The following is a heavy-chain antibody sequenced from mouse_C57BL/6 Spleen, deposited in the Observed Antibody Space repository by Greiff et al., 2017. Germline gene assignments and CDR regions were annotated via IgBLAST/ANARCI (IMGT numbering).Heavy chain of an antibody. CDR1: GYTFTSYW. Sequence: VQLQQPGAELVMPGASVKLSCKASGYTFTSYWIHWVKQRPGQGLEWIGEIDPSDSYTNYNQKFKGKSTLTVDKSSSTAYMQLSSLTSADSAVYYCARKDRLLTTVVYWYFDVWGTGTTVTVSS. J-gene: IGHJ1*03. D-gene: IGHD1-1*01. CDR3: ARKDRLLTTVVYWYFDV. CDR2: IDPSDSYT. V-gene: IGHV1-69*01.